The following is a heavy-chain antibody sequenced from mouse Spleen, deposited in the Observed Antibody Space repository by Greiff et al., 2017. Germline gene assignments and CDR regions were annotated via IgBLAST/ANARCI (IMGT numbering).Heavy chain of an antibody. Sequence: PEQGLEWIGRIDPEDGDTEYAPKFQGKATMTADTSSNTAYLQLSSLTSEDTAVYYCTTLTGNFDYWGQGTTLTVSS. CDR2: IDPEDGDT. D-gene: IGHD4-1*01. CDR3: TTLTGNFDY. V-gene: IGHV14-1*01. J-gene: IGHJ2*01.